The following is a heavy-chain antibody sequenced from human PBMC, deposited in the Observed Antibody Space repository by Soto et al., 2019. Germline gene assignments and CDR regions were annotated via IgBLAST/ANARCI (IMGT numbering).Heavy chain of an antibody. CDR2: MNPNSGNT. CDR1: GYTFTSYD. J-gene: IGHJ6*02. CDR3: ARWPDGYYYYGMDV. V-gene: IGHV1-8*01. Sequence: QVPLVQSGAEVKQPGASVKVSCKASGYTFTSYDINWVRQATGQGLEWMGWMNPNSGNTGYAQKFQGRVTMTRNTSISTAYMELSSLRSEDTAVYYCARWPDGYYYYGMDVWGQGTTVTVSS.